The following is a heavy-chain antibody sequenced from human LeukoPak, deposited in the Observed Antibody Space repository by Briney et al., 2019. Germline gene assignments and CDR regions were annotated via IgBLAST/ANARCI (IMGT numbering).Heavy chain of an antibody. CDR3: ARNVSAGYFDY. V-gene: IGHV4-39*01. CDR1: GGSMTGTSYY. CDR2: VYYSGST. Sequence: SETLSLTCSVSGGSMTGTSYYWAWIRQPPGKGLEWIGSVYYSGSTSYGPSLKSRVTISVDTSKNQFSLRLSSVTAADTAVYYCARNVSAGYFDYWSRGTLVTVSS. J-gene: IGHJ4*02. D-gene: IGHD2-8*01.